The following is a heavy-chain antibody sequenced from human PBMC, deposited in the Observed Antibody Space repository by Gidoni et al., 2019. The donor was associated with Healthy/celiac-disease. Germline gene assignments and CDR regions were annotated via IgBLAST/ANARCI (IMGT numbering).Heavy chain of an antibody. CDR2: ISGSGGST. D-gene: IGHD3-3*01. V-gene: IGHV3-23*04. CDR3: AKPFRSATRRYGMDV. CDR1: GFPFSSYA. Sequence: EVQLVESGGGLVQPGGSLRLSCAASGFPFSSYAMSWVRQAPGKGLELVSAISGSGGSTYYADSVKGRFTISRDNSKNTLYLQMNSLRAEDTAVYYCAKPFRSATRRYGMDVWGQGTTVTVSS. J-gene: IGHJ6*02.